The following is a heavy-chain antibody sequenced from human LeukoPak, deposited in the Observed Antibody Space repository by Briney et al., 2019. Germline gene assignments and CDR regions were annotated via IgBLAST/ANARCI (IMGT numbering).Heavy chain of an antibody. J-gene: IGHJ1*01. Sequence: GASVKVSCKASGYTFTSYDINWVRQATGQGLEWMGWMNPNSGNTGYAQKFQGRVTMTRNTSISTAYMELSSLRSEDTAVYYCARASPARGDPPPHWGQGTLVTVSS. CDR1: GYTFTSYD. V-gene: IGHV1-8*01. CDR2: MNPNSGNT. CDR3: ARASPARGDPPPH. D-gene: IGHD3-10*01.